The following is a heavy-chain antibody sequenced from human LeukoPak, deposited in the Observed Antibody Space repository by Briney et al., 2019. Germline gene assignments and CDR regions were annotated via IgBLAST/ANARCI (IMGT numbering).Heavy chain of an antibody. CDR3: GRVALDTSMIHY. CDR1: GFGFSDYE. D-gene: IGHD5-18*01. J-gene: IGHJ4*02. Sequence: PGGSLRLSCAASGFGFSDYEMNWVRQAPGKGLEWVSYISSSGSTIYYADSVKGRFTISRDDAVNSLYLQMNSLRVEDTAVYYCGRVALDTSMIHYWGQGTLVTVSS. CDR2: ISSSGSTI. V-gene: IGHV3-48*03.